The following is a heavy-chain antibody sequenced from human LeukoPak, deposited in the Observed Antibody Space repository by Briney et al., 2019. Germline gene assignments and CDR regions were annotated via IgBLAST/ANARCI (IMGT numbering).Heavy chain of an antibody. V-gene: IGHV3-21*01. CDR1: GFTFRSYS. J-gene: IGHJ4*02. D-gene: IGHD4/OR15-4a*01. CDR3: AKFQGAHY. Sequence: GGSLRLSCAASGFTFRSYSMNWVRQAPGMGLEWVSSISSSSTYIYYAGSVKGRFTNSKDNTKNSLYLQMNSLRAEDTAVYYCAKFQGAHYWGQGTLVTVSS. CDR2: ISSSSTYI.